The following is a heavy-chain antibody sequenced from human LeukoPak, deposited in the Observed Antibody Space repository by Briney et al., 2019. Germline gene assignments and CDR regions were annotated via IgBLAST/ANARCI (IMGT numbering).Heavy chain of an antibody. CDR1: GDSSSSTIYY. CDR2: IDYSGRT. V-gene: IGHV4-39*07. CDR3: ARQPGEGWFDP. Sequence: SETLSLTCTVSGDSSSSTIYYWGWIRQPPGKGLEWIGSIDYSGRTYYNPSLKSRATISLDTSNNQFSLKLTSVTAADTAEYYCARQPGEGWFDPWGQGTLVTVSS. J-gene: IGHJ5*02.